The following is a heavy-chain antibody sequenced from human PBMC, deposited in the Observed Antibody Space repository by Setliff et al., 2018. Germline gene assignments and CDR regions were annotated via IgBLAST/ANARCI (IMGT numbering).Heavy chain of an antibody. Sequence: TSETLSLTCTVSGGSISSYYWSWIRQPPGKGLEWIGYIYYSGSTNYNPSLKSRVTISVDTSKNQFSLKLSSVTAADTAVYYCARHQRAQYYYGSGRSAFDIWGQGTMVTVSS. CDR2: IYYSGST. CDR1: GGSISSYY. J-gene: IGHJ3*02. D-gene: IGHD3-10*01. V-gene: IGHV4-59*08. CDR3: ARHQRAQYYYGSGRSAFDI.